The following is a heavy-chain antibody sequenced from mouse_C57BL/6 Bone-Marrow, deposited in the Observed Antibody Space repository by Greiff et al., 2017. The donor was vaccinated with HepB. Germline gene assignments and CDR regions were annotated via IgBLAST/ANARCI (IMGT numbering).Heavy chain of an antibody. V-gene: IGHV5-2*01. D-gene: IGHD2-2*01. J-gene: IGHJ4*01. CDR3: ARQEKWLRGYYAMDY. Sequence: EVKLVESGGGLVQPGESLKLSCESNEYEFPSHDMSWVRKTPEKRLELVAAINSDGGSTYYPDTMERRFIISRDNTKKTLYLQMSRLRSEDTALYYCARQEKWLRGYYAMDYWGQGTSVTVSS. CDR1: EYEFPSHD. CDR2: INSDGGST.